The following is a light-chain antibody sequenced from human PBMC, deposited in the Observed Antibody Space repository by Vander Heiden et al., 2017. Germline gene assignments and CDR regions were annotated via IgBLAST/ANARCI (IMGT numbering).Light chain of an antibody. V-gene: IGKV4-1*01. J-gene: IGKJ4*01. CDR3: QRYYGTPLT. CDR1: QSVLYSSNNKNY. CDR2: WAS. Sequence: DIVMTQSPDSLAVSLGERATINCKSSQSVLYSSNNKNYLAWYQQKPGQPPKLLIYWASTRESGVPDRFSRSGSGTDFTLTISSLQAEDVAVYYCQRYYGTPLTFGGGTKVEIK.